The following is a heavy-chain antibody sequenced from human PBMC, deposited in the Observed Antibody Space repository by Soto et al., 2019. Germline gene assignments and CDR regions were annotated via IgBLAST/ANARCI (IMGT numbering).Heavy chain of an antibody. CDR3: ARCNWDFDY. J-gene: IGHJ4*02. D-gene: IGHD1-1*01. V-gene: IGHV1-3*01. CDR1: GYIFTNYA. Sequence: ASVKVSCKASGYIFTNYAMHWVRQAPGQRLEWMGWINADNGNTKYSQKLQGRVNMTTDTSTSTAYMELRSLRSEDTAVYYCARCNWDFDYWGQGTQVTVSS. CDR2: INADNGNT.